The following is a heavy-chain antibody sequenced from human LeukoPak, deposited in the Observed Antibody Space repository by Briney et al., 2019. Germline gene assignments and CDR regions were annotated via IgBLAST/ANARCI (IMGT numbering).Heavy chain of an antibody. D-gene: IGHD3/OR15-3a*01. Sequence: PSETLSLTCAVYGGSFSGYYWSWIRPPPGKGLEWIGEINHSGSTNYNPSLKSRVTISVDTSKNQFSLKLSSVTAADTAVYYCARRTGSADYWGQGTLVTVSS. J-gene: IGHJ4*02. CDR3: ARRTGSADY. CDR1: GGSFSGYY. V-gene: IGHV4-34*01. CDR2: INHSGST.